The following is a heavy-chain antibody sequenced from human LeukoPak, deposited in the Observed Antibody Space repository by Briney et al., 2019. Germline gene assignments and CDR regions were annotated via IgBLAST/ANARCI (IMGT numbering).Heavy chain of an antibody. CDR3: ARDHADSRTIDY. D-gene: IGHD6-13*01. CDR2: IYYSGST. V-gene: IGHV4-30-4*01. Sequence: PSQTLSLTCTVSGGSISSGDYYWSWIRQPPGKGLEWIGYIYYSGSTYYNPSLKSRVTISVDTSKNQFSLKLSSVTAADTAVYYCARDHADSRTIDYWGQGTLVTVSS. J-gene: IGHJ4*02. CDR1: GGSISSGDYY.